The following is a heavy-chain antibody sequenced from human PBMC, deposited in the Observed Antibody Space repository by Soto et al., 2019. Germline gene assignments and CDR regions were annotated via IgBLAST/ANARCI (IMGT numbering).Heavy chain of an antibody. Sequence: QVQLQESGPGLVKPSQTLSLTCTVSGDSINSDGYYWNWIRQHPGKGLEWIGYIYYSGRNYYNPSLKSRITMSLATSQNLFSLELSSVTAADTAVYYCARGGHSFGFYFYYYMDVWGKGTTVTVSS. CDR1: GDSINSDGYY. CDR2: IYYSGRN. J-gene: IGHJ6*03. D-gene: IGHD5-18*01. CDR3: ARGGHSFGFYFYYYMDV. V-gene: IGHV4-31*03.